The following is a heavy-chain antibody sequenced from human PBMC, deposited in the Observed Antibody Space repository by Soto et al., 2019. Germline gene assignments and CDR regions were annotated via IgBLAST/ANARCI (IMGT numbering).Heavy chain of an antibody. Sequence: PGESLKISCKGSGYSFTSYWIGWVRQMPWKGLEWMGIIYPGDSDTRYSPSFQGQVTISADKSISTAYLQWSSLKASDTAMYYCARGLTMVRGSFAFDPWGQGTLVTVSS. CDR3: ARGLTMVRGSFAFDP. CDR2: IYPGDSDT. D-gene: IGHD3-10*01. CDR1: GYSFTSYW. J-gene: IGHJ5*02. V-gene: IGHV5-51*01.